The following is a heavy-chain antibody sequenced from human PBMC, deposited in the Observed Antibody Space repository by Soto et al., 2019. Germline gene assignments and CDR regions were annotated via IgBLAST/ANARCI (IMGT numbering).Heavy chain of an antibody. V-gene: IGHV3-66*01. CDR1: GFTVSSNY. Sequence: EVQLVESGGGLVQPGGSLRLSCAASGFTVSSNYMSWVRQAPGKGLEWISLIYSGGSTYYADSVKGRFTISRDNSKNTLYLQMNSLRAEDTAVYYCARDTYYYYYMDVWGKGTTVTVSS. CDR2: IYSGGST. CDR3: ARDTYYYYYMDV. J-gene: IGHJ6*03.